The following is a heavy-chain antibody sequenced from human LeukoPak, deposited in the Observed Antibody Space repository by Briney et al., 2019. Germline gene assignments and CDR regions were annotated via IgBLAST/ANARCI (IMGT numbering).Heavy chain of an antibody. CDR1: GGSISSYY. CDR3: ARDRGYCSSTSCYTNDAFDI. Sequence: SETLSLTXTVSGGSISSYYWSWIRQPPGKGLEWIGYIYYSGSTNYNPSLKSRVTISVDTSKNQFSLKLSSVTAADTAVYYCARDRGYCSSTSCYTNDAFDIRGQGTMVTVSS. V-gene: IGHV4-59*01. D-gene: IGHD2-2*02. J-gene: IGHJ3*02. CDR2: IYYSGST.